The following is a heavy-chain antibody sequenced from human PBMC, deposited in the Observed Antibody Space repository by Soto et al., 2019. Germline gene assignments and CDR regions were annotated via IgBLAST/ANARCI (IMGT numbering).Heavy chain of an antibody. CDR1: GYTFTGYY. CDR3: ARVRVTSYYDYVWWSYRYSEDDALEI. Sequence: SVKVCCKASGYTFTGYYMHWVRQAPGQGLEWMGWINPNSGGTNYAQKFQGRVTMTRDTSISTAYMELSRLRSDDTAVYYCARVRVTSYYDYVWWSYRYSEDDALEIWGQGTIVTVSS. D-gene: IGHD3-16*02. CDR2: INPNSGGT. J-gene: IGHJ3*02. V-gene: IGHV1-2*02.